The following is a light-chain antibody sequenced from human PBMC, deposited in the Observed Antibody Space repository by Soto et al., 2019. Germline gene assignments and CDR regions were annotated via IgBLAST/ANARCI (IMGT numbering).Light chain of an antibody. J-gene: IGLJ1*01. V-gene: IGLV1-44*01. Sequence: QSVLTQPPSASWTPGQRVTISCSGGSSNIGTNAVNWYQQLPGTAPKLLIYNNNQRPSGVPDRFSGSKSGTSASLAISGIQSEDEADYYCAEWDDSLNGYVFGNGTKLTVL. CDR1: SSNIGTNA. CDR2: NNN. CDR3: AEWDDSLNGYV.